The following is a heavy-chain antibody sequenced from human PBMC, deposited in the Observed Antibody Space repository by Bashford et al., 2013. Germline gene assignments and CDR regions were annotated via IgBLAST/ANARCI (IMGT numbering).Heavy chain of an antibody. Sequence: RQAPGKGLERVSYINPSGTTIYYADSVKGRFTISRDNAKNSLSLQMNSLRGEDTAVYFCARDRAVAGTRVYNGMDVWGQGTTVTVSS. D-gene: IGHD6-19*01. CDR3: ARDRAVAGTRVYNGMDV. V-gene: IGHV3-11*04. CDR2: INPSGTTI. J-gene: IGHJ6*02.